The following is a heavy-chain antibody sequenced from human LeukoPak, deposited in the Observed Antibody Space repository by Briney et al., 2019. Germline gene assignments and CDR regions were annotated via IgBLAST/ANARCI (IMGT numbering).Heavy chain of an antibody. D-gene: IGHD6-19*01. CDR1: GFTFSSYA. CDR2: IKSKTDGGTT. J-gene: IGHJ4*02. V-gene: IGHV3-15*01. CDR3: TTVSYSSGPIGPIDY. Sequence: GGSLRLSCAASGFTFSSYAMSWVRQAPGKGLEWVGRIKSKTDGGTTDYAAPVKGRFTISRDDSKNTLYLQMNSLKTEDTAIYYCTTVSYSSGPIGPIDYWGQGTLVTVSS.